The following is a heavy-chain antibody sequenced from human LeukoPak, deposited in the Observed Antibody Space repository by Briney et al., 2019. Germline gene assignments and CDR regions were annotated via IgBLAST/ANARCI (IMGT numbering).Heavy chain of an antibody. CDR2: INHSGSP. CDR3: ARDLSDYYGSGSYRPIDAFDI. J-gene: IGHJ3*02. Sequence: KPSETLSLTCAAYGGSLSGYYWSWVRQPPGKGLEWIGEINHSGSPNYNPYLKNRVTISIDTSKNQFSLKLSPVTAADAAVYYCARDLSDYYGSGSYRPIDAFDIWGQGTMVTVSS. V-gene: IGHV4-34*01. D-gene: IGHD3-10*01. CDR1: GGSLSGYY.